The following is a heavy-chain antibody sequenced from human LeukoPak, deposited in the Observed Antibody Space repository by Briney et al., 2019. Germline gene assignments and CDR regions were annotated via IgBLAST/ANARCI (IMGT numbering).Heavy chain of an antibody. CDR1: GYTFTSYY. Sequence: GASVKVSCKASGYTFTSYYMHWVRQAPGQGLEWMGITNPSGGSTSYAQKFQGRVTMTRDMSTSTVYMELSSLRSEDTAVYYCARDLATVTPVSGYYYCYMGVWGKGTTVTVSS. CDR3: ARDLATVTPVSGYYYCYMGV. V-gene: IGHV1-46*01. J-gene: IGHJ6*03. CDR2: TNPSGGST. D-gene: IGHD4-11*01.